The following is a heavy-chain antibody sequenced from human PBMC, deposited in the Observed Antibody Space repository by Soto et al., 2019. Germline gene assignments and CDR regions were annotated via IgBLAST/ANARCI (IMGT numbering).Heavy chain of an antibody. J-gene: IGHJ4*02. D-gene: IGHD5-12*01. CDR1: GGTFSSYA. CDR3: ANEDKRWLQPYFDY. V-gene: IGHV1-69*06. CDR2: IIPIFGTA. Sequence: QVPLVQSGAEVKKPGSSVKVSCKASGGTFSSYAISWVRQAPGQGLEWMGGIIPIFGTANYAQKFQGRVTITADKSTSTAYMELSSLRSEDTAVYYCANEDKRWLQPYFDYWGQGTLVTVSS.